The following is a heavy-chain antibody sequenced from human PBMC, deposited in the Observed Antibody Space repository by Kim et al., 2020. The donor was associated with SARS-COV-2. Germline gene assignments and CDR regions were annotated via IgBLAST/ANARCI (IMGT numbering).Heavy chain of an antibody. CDR2: ICGNGEST. CDR1: GFTFSRYG. V-gene: IGHV3-23*01. J-gene: IGHJ4*02. CDR3: TGDIYYYESSGYSRGGY. D-gene: IGHD3-22*01. Sequence: GGSLRLSCAASGFTFSRYGMTWVRQAPGKGLEWVSSICGNGESTHYADSVKGRFTVSRDNSKNTVYLQMNSLRAEDTAVYYCTGDIYYYESSGYSRGGYWGQGTLVTVSS.